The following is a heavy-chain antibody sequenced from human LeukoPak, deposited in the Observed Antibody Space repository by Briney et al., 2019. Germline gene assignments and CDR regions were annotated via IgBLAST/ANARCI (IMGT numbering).Heavy chain of an antibody. Sequence: ASVKVSCQVSGYTLTELSMHWVRQAPGKGLEWVGGFDPEDGETIYAQKFQGRVTMTEDTSTDTAYMELSSLRSEDTAVYYCAGCSSTSCFYFDYWGQGTLVTVSS. CDR1: GYTLTELS. V-gene: IGHV1-24*01. D-gene: IGHD2-2*01. J-gene: IGHJ4*02. CDR2: FDPEDGET. CDR3: AGCSSTSCFYFDY.